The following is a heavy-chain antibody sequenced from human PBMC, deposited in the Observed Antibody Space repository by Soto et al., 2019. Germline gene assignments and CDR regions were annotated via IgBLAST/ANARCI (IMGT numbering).Heavy chain of an antibody. Sequence: EVQLVESGGGLVQPGGSLRLSCAASGFTFSNYWMSWVRQVPGKGLEWVANIKQDGSAKYYVDSVKGRFTISRDNAKNSVYLQMNSLRAEDTAVYYCARGVTTDYWGQGALVTVSS. CDR3: ARGVTTDY. V-gene: IGHV3-7*04. CDR1: GFTFSNYW. CDR2: IKQDGSAK. D-gene: IGHD4-17*01. J-gene: IGHJ4*02.